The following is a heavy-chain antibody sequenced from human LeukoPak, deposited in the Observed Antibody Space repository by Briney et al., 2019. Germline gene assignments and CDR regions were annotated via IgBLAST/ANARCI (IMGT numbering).Heavy chain of an antibody. D-gene: IGHD3-22*01. CDR1: GYTFTSYG. CDR3: ARVRHSSGYYGHFQH. Sequence: ASVKVSCKASGYTFTSYGISWVRQAPGQGLEWMGWISAYNGNTNYAQKLQGRVTMTTDTSTSTAYMELRGLRSDDTAVYYCARVRHSSGYYGHFQHWGQGTLVTVSS. V-gene: IGHV1-18*01. CDR2: ISAYNGNT. J-gene: IGHJ1*01.